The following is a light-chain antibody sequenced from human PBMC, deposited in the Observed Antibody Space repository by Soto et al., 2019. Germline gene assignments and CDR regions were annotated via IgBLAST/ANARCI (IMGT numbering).Light chain of an antibody. J-gene: IGKJ3*01. CDR3: HQRNNGAT. V-gene: IGKV3-11*01. CDR1: QSVSRY. Sequence: EVVLTQSPSTLSLSPGERATLSCRASQSVSRYLAWYQQKPGQAPRLLIYDASNRATGIPARFSGSGSGTDFTLTISSLEPEDFAVYYCHQRNNGATFGPGTKVDIK. CDR2: DAS.